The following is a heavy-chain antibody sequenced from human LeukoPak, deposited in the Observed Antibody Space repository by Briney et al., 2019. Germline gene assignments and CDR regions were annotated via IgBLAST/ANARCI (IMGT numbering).Heavy chain of an antibody. V-gene: IGHV6-1*01. CDR1: GDSVSTNSVG. J-gene: IGHJ4*02. CDR3: ARGFRYSSGWYYFDY. Sequence: SQTLSLTCAISGDSVSTNSVGWTWIRQSPSRGLEWLGRTYYRSKWYSDYAVSVKSRITINPDTSKNQFSLQLNSVTPEDTAVYYCARGFRYSSGWYYFDYWGQGTLVTVSS. D-gene: IGHD6-19*01. CDR2: TYYRSKWYS.